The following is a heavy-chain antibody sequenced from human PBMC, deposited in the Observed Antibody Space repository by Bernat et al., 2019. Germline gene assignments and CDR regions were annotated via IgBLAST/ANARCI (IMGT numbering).Heavy chain of an antibody. D-gene: IGHD2-21*02. J-gene: IGHJ4*02. CDR1: GFTFSSYE. CDR3: ARDWRCGGDCSPGIDY. CDR2: ISSSGSTI. Sequence: EVQLVESGGGLVQPGGSLRLSCAASGFTFSSYEMNWVRQAPGKGLEWVSYISSSGSTIYYADSVKGRFTISSENAKNSLYLQRNSLRAEDTAVYYCARDWRCGGDCSPGIDYWGQGTLVTVSS. V-gene: IGHV3-48*03.